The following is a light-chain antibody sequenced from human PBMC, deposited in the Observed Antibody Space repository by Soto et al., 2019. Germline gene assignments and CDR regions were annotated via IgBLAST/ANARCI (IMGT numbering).Light chain of an antibody. CDR2: DAS. V-gene: IGKV3-11*01. Sequence: EIVVTQSPATLSLSPGERATLSCRASQSVSSYLAWYQQKPGQAPRLLIYDASNRATGIPARFSGSGSGIDFTLTISSLEPEDFAVYYCQQRHMWPITFGQGTRLEIK. CDR1: QSVSSY. J-gene: IGKJ5*01. CDR3: QQRHMWPIT.